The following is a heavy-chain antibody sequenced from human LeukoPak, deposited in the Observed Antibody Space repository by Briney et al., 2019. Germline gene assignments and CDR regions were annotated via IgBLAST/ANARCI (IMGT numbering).Heavy chain of an antibody. CDR2: ISSNGGST. D-gene: IGHD3-22*01. V-gene: IGHV3-64*01. J-gene: IGHJ4*02. CDR1: GFTFSSYV. CDR3: ARGGQSKYDSSGYLNYFDY. Sequence: PGGSLRLSCAASGFTFSSYVMYWVRQAPGKGLEYVLSISSNGGSTYYANSVKGRFTISRDNSKNTLYLQMGSLGAEDMAVYYCARGGQSKYDSSGYLNYFDYWGQGTLVTVSS.